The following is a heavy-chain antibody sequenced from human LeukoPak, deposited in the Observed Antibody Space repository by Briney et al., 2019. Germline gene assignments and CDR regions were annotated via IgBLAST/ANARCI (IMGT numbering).Heavy chain of an antibody. J-gene: IGHJ4*02. Sequence: GGSLRLSCAASGFTFSSYAMHWVRQAPGKGLEWVAVISYDGSNKYYADSVKGRFTISRDNSKNTLYLQMNSLRAEDTAVYYCARVDYWGQGTLVTVSS. CDR1: GFTFSSYA. V-gene: IGHV3-30-3*01. CDR2: ISYDGSNK. CDR3: ARVDY.